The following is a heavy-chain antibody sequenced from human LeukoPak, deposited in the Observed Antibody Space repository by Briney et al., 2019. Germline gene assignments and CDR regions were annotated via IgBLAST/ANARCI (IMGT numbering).Heavy chain of an antibody. D-gene: IGHD3-10*01. CDR2: IRSKAYSGTT. V-gene: IGHV3-49*04. CDR1: GFTFSSYS. J-gene: IGHJ6*02. Sequence: GGSLRLSCAASGFTFSSYSMNWVRQAPGKGLEWVGFIRSKAYSGTTEYAASVKGRFTISRDDSKSIAYLQMNSLKTEDTAVYYCTGAYYYYGMDVWGQGTTVTVSS. CDR3: TGAYYYYGMDV.